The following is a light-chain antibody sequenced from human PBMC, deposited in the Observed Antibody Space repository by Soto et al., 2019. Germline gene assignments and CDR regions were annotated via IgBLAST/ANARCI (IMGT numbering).Light chain of an antibody. CDR2: AAS. Sequence: DIQMTQSPSSLSASVGDTVTITCRASQGINNYLAWFQQRPGKVPKLLIYAASTLQAGVPSRFRGGRSGTDFTLTISSLQPEDVATFYCQNYDSVPRTFGQGTKVEIK. J-gene: IGKJ1*01. CDR1: QGINNY. CDR3: QNYDSVPRT. V-gene: IGKV1-27*01.